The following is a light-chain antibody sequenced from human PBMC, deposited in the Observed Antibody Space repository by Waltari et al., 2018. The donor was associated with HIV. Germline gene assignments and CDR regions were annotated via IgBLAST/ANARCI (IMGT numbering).Light chain of an antibody. CDR2: RDN. CDR3: QVRVSNTVV. V-gene: IGLV3-9*01. Sequence: SYELTQPLSVSVALGQTATITCGGNNIGRQNVCWYLQKPGQAPVLIIYRDNTRPSGIPERFSGSNSGNTATLTIRRAQAGDEADYYCQVRVSNTVVFGGVTNLTVL. CDR1: NIGRQN. J-gene: IGLJ2*01.